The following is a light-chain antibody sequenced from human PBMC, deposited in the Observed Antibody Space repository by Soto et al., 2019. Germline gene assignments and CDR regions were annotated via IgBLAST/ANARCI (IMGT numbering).Light chain of an antibody. J-gene: IGKJ2*01. CDR1: QSVTNN. CDR2: GAS. V-gene: IGKV3-15*01. Sequence: ETVMTQSPATLSVSPGERANLSCRASQSVTNNLAWYQQKPGQAPRLLIWGASTGATGVPARFSGSGSGTEFTLTISSLQSEDFAVYYCQQSYSWPRTFGQGTKVEIK. CDR3: QQSYSWPRT.